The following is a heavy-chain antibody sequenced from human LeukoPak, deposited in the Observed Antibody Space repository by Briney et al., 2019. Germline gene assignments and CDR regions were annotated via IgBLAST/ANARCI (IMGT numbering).Heavy chain of an antibody. CDR1: GGSFSGYY. Sequence: PSETLSLTCAVYGGSFSGYYSSWIRQPPGKGLEWIGEINHSGSTNHNPSLKSRVTISVDTSKNQFSLKLSSVTAAETAVYYCARGRSVRAYYYGSGSSTLDYWGQGTLVTVSS. J-gene: IGHJ4*02. D-gene: IGHD3-10*01. CDR3: ARGRSVRAYYYGSGSSTLDY. CDR2: INHSGST. V-gene: IGHV4-34*01.